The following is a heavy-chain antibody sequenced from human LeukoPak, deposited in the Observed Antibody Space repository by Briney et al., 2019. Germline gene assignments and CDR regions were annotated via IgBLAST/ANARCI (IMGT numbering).Heavy chain of an antibody. CDR3: ARGSGITGIQRALDY. V-gene: IGHV3-33*01. J-gene: IGHJ4*02. Sequence: GGSLRLSCAASGFTFSSYGMHWVRQAPGKGLEWVALTWFDGSREYYGDSVKGRFTISRDNSKNTLHLQMSSLRAEDTAVYFCARGSGITGIQRALDYWGQGTLVTVSS. CDR1: GFTFSSYG. CDR2: TWFDGSRE. D-gene: IGHD1-20*01.